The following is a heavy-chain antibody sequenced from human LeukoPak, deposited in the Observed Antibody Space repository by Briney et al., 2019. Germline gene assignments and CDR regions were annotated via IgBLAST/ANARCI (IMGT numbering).Heavy chain of an antibody. CDR1: GGSVSSGSYY. J-gene: IGHJ4*02. V-gene: IGHV4-61*01. Sequence: SETLSLTCTVSGGSVSSGSYYWSWIRQPPGKGLEWVGYIYYSGSTNYNPSLKSRVTISVDTSKNQFSLKLSSVTAADTAVYYCAGVCGSDCYPLDYWGQGTLVTVSS. CDR3: AGVCGSDCYPLDY. D-gene: IGHD2-21*01. CDR2: IYYSGST.